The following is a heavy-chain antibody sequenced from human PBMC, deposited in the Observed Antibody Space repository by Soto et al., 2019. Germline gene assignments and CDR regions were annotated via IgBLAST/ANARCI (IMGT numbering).Heavy chain of an antibody. CDR3: ARGGPELATIGSFDY. Sequence: SETLSLTCTVSVGFISNYYGSWIRQPPGNGLEWIGYIYYSGITNYNPSLKSRVTISVDTSKNQFSLKLSSVTAADTAVYYCARGGPELATIGSFDYWGQGTLDTVST. D-gene: IGHD5-12*01. CDR1: VGFISNYY. J-gene: IGHJ4*02. V-gene: IGHV4-59*01. CDR2: IYYSGIT.